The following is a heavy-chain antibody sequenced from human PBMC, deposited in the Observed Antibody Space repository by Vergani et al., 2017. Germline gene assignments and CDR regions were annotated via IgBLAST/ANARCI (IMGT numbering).Heavy chain of an antibody. D-gene: IGHD4-17*01. J-gene: IGHJ6*02. CDR1: GYTFTDHY. CDR2: VDPEDGET. CDR3: ETPQTVTTGGMEV. V-gene: IGHV1-69-2*01. Sequence: EVQLVQSGAEVKKPGATMKISCKVSGYTFTDHYMHWVKQAPGKGLEWMGLVDPEDGETIYAEKFKGRVTIAAETSTDTAHLELSSLRSGDTAVYYCETPQTVTTGGMEVWGQGTTVIVSS.